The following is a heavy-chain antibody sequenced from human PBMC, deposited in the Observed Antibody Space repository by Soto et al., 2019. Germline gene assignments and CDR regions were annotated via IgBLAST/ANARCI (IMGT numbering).Heavy chain of an antibody. CDR3: ARDGFQYDDGGYYEFDY. CDR1: GFTFGDFA. D-gene: IGHD3-22*01. J-gene: IGHJ4*02. V-gene: IGHV3-20*04. CDR2: INWNGIST. Sequence: GGSLRLSCAGSGFTFGDFAMSWVRQAPGKGLEWVSGINWNGISTSYRDCVKGGFIISRDDAQNSLYLQMNSLRAEDTALYYCARDGFQYDDGGYYEFDYWGQGTMVTVSS.